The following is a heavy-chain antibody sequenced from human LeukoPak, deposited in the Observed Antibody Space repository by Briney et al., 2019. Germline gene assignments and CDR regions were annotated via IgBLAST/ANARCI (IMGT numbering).Heavy chain of an antibody. J-gene: IGHJ5*02. CDR2: IKTDGSST. Sequence: GGSLRLSCAASGFTLNSYWMHWVRQAPGKGLVWVSRIKTDGSSTSYADSVKGRFTISRDNAKNTLYLQMNSLRAEDTAVYYCARRGTTGFDPWGQGTLVTVSS. CDR3: ARRGTTGFDP. D-gene: IGHD2-2*01. CDR1: GFTLNSYW. V-gene: IGHV3-74*01.